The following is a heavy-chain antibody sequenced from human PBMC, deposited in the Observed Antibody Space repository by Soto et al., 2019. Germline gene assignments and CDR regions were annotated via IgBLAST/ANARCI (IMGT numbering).Heavy chain of an antibody. D-gene: IGHD1-1*01. CDR3: ARELERPFDH. CDR2: ISYDGSNK. CDR1: GFTFSSYA. V-gene: IGHV3-30-3*01. Sequence: XGSLRITFAASGFTFSSYAMHWVRQAPGKGLEWVAVISYDGSNKYYADSVKGRFTISRDNSKNTLYLQMNSLRAEDTAVYYSARELERPFDHWGQGTLVTVSS. J-gene: IGHJ4*02.